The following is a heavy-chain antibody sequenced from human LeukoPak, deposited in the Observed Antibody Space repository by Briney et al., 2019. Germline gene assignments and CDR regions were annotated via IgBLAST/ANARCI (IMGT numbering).Heavy chain of an antibody. CDR1: GFTFTSHW. CDR3: AREVAAAVVTHSDF. CDR2: IKQDGSEE. J-gene: IGHJ4*02. Sequence: PGGSLRLSCAASGFTFTSHWMSWVRQAPGKGLEWVANIKQDGSEEYYVDSVKGRFIISRDNAKKSLYLQMNSLRAEDTAVYYCAREVAAAVVTHSDFWGQGTLVTVSS. D-gene: IGHD5-18*01. V-gene: IGHV3-7*04.